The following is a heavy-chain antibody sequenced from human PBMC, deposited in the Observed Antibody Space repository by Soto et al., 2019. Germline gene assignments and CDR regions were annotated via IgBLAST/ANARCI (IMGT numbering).Heavy chain of an antibody. Sequence: GASVKVSCKASGGTFSSYAISWVRQAPGQGLEWMGGIIPIFGTANYAQKFQGRVTITADESTSTAYMELSSLRSEDTAVYYCASKTCSSTSCYYYGMDVWGQGTTVTVSS. CDR2: IIPIFGTA. CDR3: ASKTCSSTSCYYYGMDV. V-gene: IGHV1-69*13. D-gene: IGHD2-2*01. CDR1: GGTFSSYA. J-gene: IGHJ6*02.